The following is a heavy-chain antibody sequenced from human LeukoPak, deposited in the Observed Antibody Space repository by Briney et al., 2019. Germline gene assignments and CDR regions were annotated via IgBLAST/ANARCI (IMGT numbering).Heavy chain of an antibody. CDR1: GFTFSNYG. CDR3: AKLNVGKGSWYDLFDY. V-gene: IGHV3-23*01. Sequence: PGGSLRLSCAASGFTFSNYGMSWVRQAPGKGLEWVSVISGTGVSIYYADSVKGRFTISRDESKNTLYLQMNSLRAEDTAVSYCAKLNVGKGSWYDLFDYWGQGTLVTVSS. D-gene: IGHD6-13*01. CDR2: ISGTGVSI. J-gene: IGHJ4*02.